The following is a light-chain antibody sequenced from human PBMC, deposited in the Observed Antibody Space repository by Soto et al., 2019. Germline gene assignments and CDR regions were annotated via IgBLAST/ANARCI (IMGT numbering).Light chain of an antibody. J-gene: IGLJ1*01. CDR2: DVS. V-gene: IGLV2-18*02. CDR1: SSDVGGYNR. Sequence: QSALTQPPSVSGSPGQSVTISCTGTSSDVGGYNRVSWYQQPPGKAPKLLIYDVSNRPSGGSTRFSGSKSGNTASLTISGLQAEDEDDYYCTSYATGSAYVFGPGTKVTVL. CDR3: TSYATGSAYV.